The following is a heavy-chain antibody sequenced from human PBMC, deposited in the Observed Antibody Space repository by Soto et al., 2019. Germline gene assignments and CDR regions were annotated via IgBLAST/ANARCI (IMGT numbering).Heavy chain of an antibody. CDR3: ARFSRDDFLTDLFDY. CDR1: GGSISSYY. D-gene: IGHD3-16*01. V-gene: IGHV4-59*08. CDR2: IYYSGST. J-gene: IGHJ4*02. Sequence: SSETLSLTCTVSGGSISSYYWSWIRQPPGKGLEWIGYIYYSGSTNYNPSLKSRVTISVDTSKNQFSLKLSSVTAADTAVYYCARFSRDDFLTDLFDYWGQGTLVTVSS.